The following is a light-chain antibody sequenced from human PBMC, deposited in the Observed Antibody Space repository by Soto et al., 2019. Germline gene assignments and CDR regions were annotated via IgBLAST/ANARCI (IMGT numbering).Light chain of an antibody. CDR1: SSDVGGYNY. V-gene: IGLV2-14*01. CDR3: SSYTTVSTYV. Sequence: QSVLTKPASVSGSPGQSITISCTGTSSDVGGYNYVSWYQQHPGKAPKLMIYDVRNRPSGVSTRFSGSKSVNTASLTISGLQAEDEADYFCSSYTTVSTYVFGTGTKVTVL. J-gene: IGLJ1*01. CDR2: DVR.